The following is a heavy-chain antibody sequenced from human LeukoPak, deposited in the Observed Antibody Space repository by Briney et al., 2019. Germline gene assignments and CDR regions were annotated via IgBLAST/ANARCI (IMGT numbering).Heavy chain of an antibody. CDR1: GGSISSYY. CDR2: IYTSGST. D-gene: IGHD3-16*01. V-gene: IGHV4-4*07. CDR3: ARDRVMITFGGVSRWFDP. Sequence: SETLSLTCTVSGGSISSYYWSWIRQPAGKGLEWIGRIYTSGSTNYNPSLKSRVTMSVDTSKNQFSLKLSSVTAADTAVYYCARDRVMITFGGVSRWFDPWGQGTLVTVSS. J-gene: IGHJ5*02.